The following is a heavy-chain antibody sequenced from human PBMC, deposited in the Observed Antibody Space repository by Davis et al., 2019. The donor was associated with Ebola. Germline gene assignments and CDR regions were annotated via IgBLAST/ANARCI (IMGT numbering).Heavy chain of an antibody. CDR3: ARARKPYYYYGMDV. J-gene: IGHJ6*02. CDR1: GFTVSSNY. V-gene: IGHV3-66*01. Sequence: GESLKISCAASGFTVSSNYMSWVRQAPGKGLEWVSVIYSGGSTYYADSVKGRFTISRDNSKNTLYLQMNSLRAEDTAVYYCARARKPYYYYGMDVWGQGTTVTVSS. CDR2: IYSGGST.